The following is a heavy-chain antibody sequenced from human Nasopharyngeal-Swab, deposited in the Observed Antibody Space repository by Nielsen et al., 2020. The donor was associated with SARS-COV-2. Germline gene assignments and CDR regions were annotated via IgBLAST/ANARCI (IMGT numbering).Heavy chain of an antibody. D-gene: IGHD4-17*01. CDR1: GGSMRSDDYF. J-gene: IGHJ1*01. CDR2: FYQSGST. V-gene: IGHV4-30-4*01. CDR3: AWNSGDYASEYFHP. Sequence: SETLSLTCTVSGGSMRSDDYFWTWIRQTPGKGLEGIGYFYQSGSTYYNPSLRSRVFISVDTSKNQFSLKLISVTTADTAVYYCAWNSGDYASEYFHPWGQGTLVTVSS.